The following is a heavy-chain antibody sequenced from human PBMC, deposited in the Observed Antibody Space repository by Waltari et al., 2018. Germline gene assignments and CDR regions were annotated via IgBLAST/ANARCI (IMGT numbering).Heavy chain of an antibody. J-gene: IGHJ4*02. CDR2: IYYSGST. V-gene: IGHV4-59*11. D-gene: IGHD1-7*01. CDR3: ARGTGTTNSFDY. CDR1: GGSISSHY. Sequence: QVQLQESGPGLVKPSETLSLTCTVSGGSISSHYWSWIRQPPGKGLEWIGYIYYSGSTNYNPSLKSRVTISGDTSKNQFSLKLSSVTAADTAVYYCARGTGTTNSFDYWGQGTLVTVSS.